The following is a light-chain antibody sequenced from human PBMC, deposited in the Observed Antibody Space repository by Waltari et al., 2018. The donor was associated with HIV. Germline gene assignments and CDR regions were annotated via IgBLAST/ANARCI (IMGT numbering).Light chain of an antibody. V-gene: IGLV1-51*02. CDR2: ENN. CDR3: GTWDSSLSAVV. CDR1: SPNVGHNY. Sequence: QSVLTQPPSVSAAPGQKVTISCSGSSPNVGHNYVSWYQQRPGTAPKLRMYENNERPSGIPDRFSGSKSGTAATLGITGLQTGDEADYYCGTWDSSLSAVVFGGGTKLTVL. J-gene: IGLJ2*01.